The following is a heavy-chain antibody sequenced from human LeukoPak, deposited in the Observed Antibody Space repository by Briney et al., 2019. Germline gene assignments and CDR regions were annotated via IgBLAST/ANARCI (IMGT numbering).Heavy chain of an antibody. J-gene: IGHJ4*02. Sequence: SETLSLTCTVSGGSISSYYWSWIRQPPGKGLEWIGYIYYSGSTNYNPSLKSRVTISVDTSKNQFSLKLSSVTAADTAVYYCARGFPVGGSYFDYWGQGTLVTVSS. V-gene: IGHV4-59*01. CDR1: GGSISSYY. CDR2: IYYSGST. D-gene: IGHD1-26*01. CDR3: ARGFPVGGSYFDY.